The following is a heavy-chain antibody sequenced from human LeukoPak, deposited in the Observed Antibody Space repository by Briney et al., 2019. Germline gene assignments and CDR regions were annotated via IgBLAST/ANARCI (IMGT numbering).Heavy chain of an antibody. J-gene: IGHJ6*03. CDR2: INHSGST. Sequence: SETLSLTCAVYGGSFSGYYWSWIRQPPGKGLEWIGEINHSGSTNYNPSLKSRVTISVDTSKNQFSLKLSSVTAADTAVYYCARASWLPQSRNYYYMDVWGKGTTVTISS. D-gene: IGHD5-12*01. CDR1: GGSFSGYY. V-gene: IGHV4-34*01. CDR3: ARASWLPQSRNYYYMDV.